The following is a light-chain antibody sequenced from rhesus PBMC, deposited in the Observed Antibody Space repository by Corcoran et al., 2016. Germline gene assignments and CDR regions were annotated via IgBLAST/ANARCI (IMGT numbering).Light chain of an antibody. Sequence: QAALTQPRSVSASPGQSVTISCTGTSNDIGANKYVSWYRQHPGTAPKVLIYEVNKRAFGVSARFSGAKSGNTVSLTISGLQAEDEADYDCSSFAANNSFLFGTGTKLTVL. CDR3: SSFAANNSFL. CDR2: EVN. CDR1: SNDIGANKY. J-gene: IGLJ6*01. V-gene: IGLV2-32*02.